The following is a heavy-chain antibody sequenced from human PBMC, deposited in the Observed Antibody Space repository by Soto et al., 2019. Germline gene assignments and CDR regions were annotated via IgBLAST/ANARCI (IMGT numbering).Heavy chain of an antibody. D-gene: IGHD4-4*01. CDR1: GESLSTYF. Sequence: QVQLKQWGAGLLKPSETLSLTCAAYGESLSTYFWSWIRQPPGKGLEWIGEVNYSGGRTIDNPSLESRVTISVSTSRDQFSLQLRSVTAADTAVYYWASGRHYTWTFWGQGTLVTVSS. V-gene: IGHV4-34*01. CDR3: ASGRHYTWTF. CDR2: VNYSGGRT. J-gene: IGHJ4*02.